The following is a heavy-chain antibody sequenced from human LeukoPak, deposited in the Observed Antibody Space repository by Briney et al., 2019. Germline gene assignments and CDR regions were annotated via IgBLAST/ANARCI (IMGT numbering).Heavy chain of an antibody. J-gene: IGHJ4*02. CDR2: IYHSGGT. CDR3: AGFTPAVDY. CDR1: GYSISSGHY. V-gene: IGHV4-38-2*01. Sequence: PSETLSLTCAVSGYSISSGHYWGWIRQPPGKGLEWIGSIYHSGGTYYNPSLRSRVTISVDTSKNQFSLKMKSVTAADTAVYYCAGFTPAVDYCSQGTLVTVSS. D-gene: IGHD3-10*01.